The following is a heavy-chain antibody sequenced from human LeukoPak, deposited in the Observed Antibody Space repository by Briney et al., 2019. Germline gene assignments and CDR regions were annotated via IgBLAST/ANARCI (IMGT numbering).Heavy chain of an antibody. J-gene: IGHJ4*02. V-gene: IGHV3-66*01. D-gene: IGHD3-22*01. CDR3: ARNLYYYDSSGYYYY. Sequence: GGSLRLSCAASGFTVSSNYMSRVRQAPGKGLEGGSAIYTGGSTYHAGSVKGRFTISRDNSKNTLYLQMNSLRAEDTAVYYCARNLYYYDSSGYYYYWGQGTLVTVSS. CDR2: IYTGGST. CDR1: GFTVSSNY.